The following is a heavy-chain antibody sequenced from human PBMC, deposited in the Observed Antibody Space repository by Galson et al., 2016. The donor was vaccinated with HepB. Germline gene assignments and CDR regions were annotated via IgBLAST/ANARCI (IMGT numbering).Heavy chain of an antibody. V-gene: IGHV3-11*01. J-gene: IGHJ6*02. CDR1: GLTFSDSY. CDR3: ARVMVDYHYWSNKPKHYYSGMDV. D-gene: IGHD3-3*01. Sequence: SLRLSCAASGLTFSDSYMTWIRQAPGKGLEWLSYISSSGSTIYYADSVKGRFTISRDNAKSSLYLQMNSLRAEDTAVYYCARVMVDYHYWSNKPKHYYSGMDVWGQGTTVTVSS. CDR2: ISSSGSTI.